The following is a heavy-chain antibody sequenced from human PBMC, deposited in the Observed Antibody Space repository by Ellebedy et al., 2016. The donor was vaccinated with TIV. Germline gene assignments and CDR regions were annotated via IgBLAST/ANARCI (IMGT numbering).Heavy chain of an antibody. D-gene: IGHD4-11*01. V-gene: IGHV3-74*01. CDR2: IKSDGSGT. J-gene: IGHJ5*02. Sequence: GESLKISXVASGFTFGRYWMHWVRQAPGNKLVWVSRIKSDGSGTTYADSVKGRFTTSRDNARNTPYLQMNSLRGEDTAVYFCARDRGDYSISGPWGQGTLVTVSS. CDR1: GFTFGRYW. CDR3: ARDRGDYSISGP.